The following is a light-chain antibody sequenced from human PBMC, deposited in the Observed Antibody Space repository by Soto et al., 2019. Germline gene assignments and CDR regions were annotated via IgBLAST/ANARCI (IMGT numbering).Light chain of an antibody. V-gene: IGKV1-6*02. J-gene: IGKJ4*01. CDR3: LQDHNYPLT. CDR2: AAT. CDR1: QGIGND. Sequence: AIQMAQSPSSLSASVGDRVTITCRASQGIGNDVGWYQQKPGKAPKLLLYAATTLQSGVPSMFSGTRSGTDFTLTISSLQPEDFATYYCLQDHNYPLTFGGGTKVEIK.